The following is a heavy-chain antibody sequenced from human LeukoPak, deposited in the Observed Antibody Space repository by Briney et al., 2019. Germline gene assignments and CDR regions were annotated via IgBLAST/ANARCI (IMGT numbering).Heavy chain of an antibody. Sequence: GGSLRLSCAASGFTFTTYWMSWVRQAPGKGLEWVANIKQDGSEKYYVDSVKGRFTISRDNAKNSLYLQMNSLRAEDTAVYYCARVSSGWYFDYWGQGTLVTVSS. V-gene: IGHV3-7*04. J-gene: IGHJ4*02. CDR2: IKQDGSEK. CDR1: GFTFTTYW. D-gene: IGHD6-19*01. CDR3: ARVSSGWYFDY.